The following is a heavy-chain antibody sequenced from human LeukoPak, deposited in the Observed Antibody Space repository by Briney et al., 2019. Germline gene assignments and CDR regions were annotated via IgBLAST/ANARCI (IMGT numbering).Heavy chain of an antibody. CDR3: TTDLLGACCFDY. CDR2: IKSKRDGGAT. D-gene: IGHD1-26*01. J-gene: IGHJ4*02. V-gene: IGHV3-15*01. CDR1: GFTFSNAW. Sequence: GGSLRLSCAASGFTFSNAWMSWVRQAPGKGLEWVGRIKSKRDGGATDYAAPVKGTFTISRDDSKNTLYLQMNSLKTEDTAVCYCTTDLLGACCFDYCGQGTLVTVSS.